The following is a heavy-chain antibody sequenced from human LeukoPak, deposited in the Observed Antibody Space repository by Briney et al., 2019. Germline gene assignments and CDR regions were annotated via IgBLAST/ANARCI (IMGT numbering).Heavy chain of an antibody. CDR3: ARPGGSGSYYNGIDY. D-gene: IGHD3-10*01. Sequence: ASVKVSCKTSGYTFTQYYLHWVRQAPGQGLEWMGWINPDNGDTHYAQRFMGRVTMTRDTSISAAYLELSSLRSEDTAVYYCARPGGSGSYYNGIDYWGQGTLVTVSS. J-gene: IGHJ4*02. CDR2: INPDNGDT. CDR1: GYTFTQYY. V-gene: IGHV1-2*02.